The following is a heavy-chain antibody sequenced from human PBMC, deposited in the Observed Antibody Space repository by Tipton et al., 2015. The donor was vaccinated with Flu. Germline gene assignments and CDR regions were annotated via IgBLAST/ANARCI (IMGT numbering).Heavy chain of an antibody. Sequence: SLRLSCAASGFTFSSYYIVWVRQAPGKGLEWVSHISPSGGTKYYADSVKGRFTISRDNAKNSLYLQMNSLRSEDTAVYYCTRGFIRLCDYWGQGTLVTVSS. CDR3: TRGFIRLCDY. D-gene: IGHD3-16*01. CDR2: ISPSGGTK. V-gene: IGHV3-48*03. CDR1: GFTFSSYY. J-gene: IGHJ4*02.